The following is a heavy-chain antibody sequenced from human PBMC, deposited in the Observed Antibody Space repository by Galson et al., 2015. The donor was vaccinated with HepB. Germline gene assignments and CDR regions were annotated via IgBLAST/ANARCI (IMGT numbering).Heavy chain of an antibody. CDR1: GGSISSYY. D-gene: IGHD5-24*01. Sequence: LTCTVSGGSISSYYWSWIRQPPGKGLEWIGYIYYSGSTNYNPSLKSRVTISVDTSKNQFSLKLSSVTAADTAVYYCARGMATRGFDYWGQGTLVTVSS. V-gene: IGHV4-59*01. CDR3: ARGMATRGFDY. J-gene: IGHJ4*02. CDR2: IYYSGST.